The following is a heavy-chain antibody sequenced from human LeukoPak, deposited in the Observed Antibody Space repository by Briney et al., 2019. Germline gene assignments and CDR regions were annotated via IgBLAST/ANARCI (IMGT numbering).Heavy chain of an antibody. V-gene: IGHV4-59*12. J-gene: IGHJ2*01. Sequence: SETLPLTCTVSGGSINNYYWTWIRQPPGKGLEWNGYMYYSGSTSYNPSLKGRVTISVDKSKKQFSLKLSFVTAADTAVYYCAREIFSGTYGDGKYFDLWGRGNLVTVSS. CDR3: AREIFSGTYGDGKYFDL. D-gene: IGHD1-26*01. CDR1: GGSINNYY. CDR2: MYYSGST.